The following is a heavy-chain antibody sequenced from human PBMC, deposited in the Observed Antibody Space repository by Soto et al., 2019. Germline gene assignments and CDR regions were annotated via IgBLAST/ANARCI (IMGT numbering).Heavy chain of an antibody. CDR1: GFTFSGYA. V-gene: IGHV3-23*01. Sequence: EVRLLESGGGLVQPGGSLRLSCAASGFTFSGYAMSWVRQAPGKGLEWVSAIGSGSPFYADSVKGRFTISRDNANSMLYLQMNSLRADDTAVYFCAQDLGSSWYHYNSFAPGGQGTLVTVSS. D-gene: IGHD6-13*01. J-gene: IGHJ5*02. CDR3: AQDLGSSWYHYNSFAP. CDR2: IGSGSP.